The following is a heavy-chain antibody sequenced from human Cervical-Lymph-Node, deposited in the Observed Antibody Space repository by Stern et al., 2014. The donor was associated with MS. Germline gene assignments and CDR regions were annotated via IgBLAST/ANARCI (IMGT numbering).Heavy chain of an antibody. Sequence: VQLVESGGGVVQPGRSLRLSCAASGFTFSSYGMHWVRQAPGKGLERVAAISYDGNTKYYADSVKGRFTISRDNSKNTLYLQINSLRAEDTTVYYCATGGGYTYGSGYFDLWGRGTLVSVSS. CDR1: GFTFSSYG. V-gene: IGHV3-30*03. CDR3: ATGGGYTYGSGYFDL. CDR2: ISYDGNTK. J-gene: IGHJ2*01. D-gene: IGHD5-18*01.